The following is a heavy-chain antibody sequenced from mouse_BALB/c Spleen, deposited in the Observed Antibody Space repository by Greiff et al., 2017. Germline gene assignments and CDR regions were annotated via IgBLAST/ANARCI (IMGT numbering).Heavy chain of an antibody. CDR1: GFSLTSSG. CDR3: ARKRAGSSYWYFDV. D-gene: IGHD1-1*01. V-gene: IGHV2-4-1*01. J-gene: IGHJ1*01. CDR2: IWSGGST. Sequence: VQLQQSGPGLVQPSQSLSITCTVSGFSLTSSGVHWVRQSPGKGLEWLGVIWSGGSTDYNAAFISRLGISKDNSKSQVFFKMNSLQADDTAIYYCARKRAGSSYWYFDVWGAGTTVTVSS.